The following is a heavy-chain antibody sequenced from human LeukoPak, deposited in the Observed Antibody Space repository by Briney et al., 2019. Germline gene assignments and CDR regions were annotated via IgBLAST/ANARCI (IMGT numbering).Heavy chain of an antibody. CDR1: GGSISSYY. V-gene: IGHV4-4*07. D-gene: IGHD3-10*01. J-gene: IGHJ5*02. Sequence: SETLSLTCTVSGGSISSYYWSWLRQPAGKGLEWVGRIYTSGSTNYNPSLKSRVTMAVDTSKNQFSLKLSSVTAADTAVYYCARDTYYYGSGRGFDPWGQGTLVTVSS. CDR3: ARDTYYYGSGRGFDP. CDR2: IYTSGST.